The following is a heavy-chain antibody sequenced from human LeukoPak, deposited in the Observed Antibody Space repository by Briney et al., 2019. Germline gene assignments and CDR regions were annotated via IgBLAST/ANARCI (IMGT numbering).Heavy chain of an antibody. CDR3: ARDQEHCSGTSCYPYWYDS. V-gene: IGHV4-39*07. CDR1: GGSVSNVNYH. D-gene: IGHD2-2*01. J-gene: IGHJ5*01. CDR2: IYYSGNT. Sequence: SETLSLTCTVSGGSVSNVNYHWGWIRQPPGKGLEWIGSIYYSGNTFYKPSLTSRVTISIDTSKNQFSLKLNSMTAADTAVYFCARDQEHCSGTSCYPYWYDSWGQGTLVTVSS.